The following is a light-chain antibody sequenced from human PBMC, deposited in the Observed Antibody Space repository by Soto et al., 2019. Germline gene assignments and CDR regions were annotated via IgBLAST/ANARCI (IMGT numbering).Light chain of an antibody. CDR2: GAS. Sequence: EIVLTQSPGTLSLSPGERATLSCRASQSVSSSYLAWYQQKPGQAPRLLIYGASSRATGIPDRFSGSGSGTDFTLTISRREPEDCAVYYCQQYGSSPGFTFGPGTKVDIK. J-gene: IGKJ3*01. CDR1: QSVSSSY. V-gene: IGKV3-20*01. CDR3: QQYGSSPGFT.